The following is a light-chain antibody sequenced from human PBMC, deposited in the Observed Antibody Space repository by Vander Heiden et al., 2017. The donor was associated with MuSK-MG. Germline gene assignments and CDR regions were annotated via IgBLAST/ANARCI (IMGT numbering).Light chain of an antibody. CDR3: QQDGKPLWT. Sequence: EIVLTQSPGTLSLSPGERATLSCRASQSVSSSYLAWYQQKPGQPPRLLIYGASSRATGIPDRFSGSGSRTDFTLTISRLEPEDFAVYYCQQDGKPLWTFGQGTKVEIK. CDR1: QSVSSSY. V-gene: IGKV3-20*01. CDR2: GAS. J-gene: IGKJ1*01.